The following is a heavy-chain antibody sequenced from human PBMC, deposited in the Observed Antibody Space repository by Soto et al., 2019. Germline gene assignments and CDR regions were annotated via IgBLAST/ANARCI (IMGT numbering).Heavy chain of an antibody. CDR1: GFTFRSYW. CDR3: AKSGIVATMRTFSWFDA. D-gene: IGHD5-12*01. Sequence: PGGSLRLSCAASGFTFRSYWMHWVRQVPGKGLVWVSRIDSDGSEIQYADSVKGRFTISRDNAKNTLYLQMNSLRADDTALYYCAKSGIVATMRTFSWFDAWGQGTLVTVSS. V-gene: IGHV3-74*01. CDR2: IDSDGSEI. J-gene: IGHJ5*02.